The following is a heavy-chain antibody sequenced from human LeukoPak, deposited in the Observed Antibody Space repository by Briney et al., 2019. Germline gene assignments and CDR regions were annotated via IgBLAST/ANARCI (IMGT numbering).Heavy chain of an antibody. CDR2: MNPNSGNT. Sequence: GASVKVSCKASGYTFTGYDINWVRQATGQGLEWMGWMNPNSGNTGYAQKFQGRVTMTRNTSISTAYMELSSLRSEDTAVYYCVRGDYAANWFDPWGQGTLVTVSS. CDR1: GYTFTGYD. J-gene: IGHJ5*02. D-gene: IGHD4/OR15-4a*01. CDR3: VRGDYAANWFDP. V-gene: IGHV1-8*01.